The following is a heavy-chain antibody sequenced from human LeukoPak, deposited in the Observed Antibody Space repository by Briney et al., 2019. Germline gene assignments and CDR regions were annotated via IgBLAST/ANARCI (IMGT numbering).Heavy chain of an antibody. J-gene: IGHJ4*02. V-gene: IGHV3-33*01. CDR3: ARGHAYYDTFDY. CDR1: GFTFSSYG. Sequence: QAGGSLRLSCAASGFTFSSYGMHWVRQAPGKGLEWVAVIWYDGSNKYYADSVKGRFTISRDNAKNSLYLQMNSLRDEDTAVYYCARGHAYYDTFDYWGQGTLVTVSS. CDR2: IWYDGSNK. D-gene: IGHD3-22*01.